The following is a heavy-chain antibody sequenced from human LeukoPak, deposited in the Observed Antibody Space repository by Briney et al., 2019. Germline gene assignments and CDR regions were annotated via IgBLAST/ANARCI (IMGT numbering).Heavy chain of an antibody. CDR3: ARVLAAYYDSSGYPYFDY. D-gene: IGHD3-22*01. CDR1: GYTFTSYG. Sequence: ASVKVSCKASGYTFTSYGISWVRQAPGQGLEWMGIINPSGGSTSYAQKFQGRVTMTRDMSTSTVYMELSSLRSEDTAVYYCARVLAAYYDSSGYPYFDYWGQGTLVTVSS. CDR2: INPSGGST. V-gene: IGHV1-46*01. J-gene: IGHJ4*02.